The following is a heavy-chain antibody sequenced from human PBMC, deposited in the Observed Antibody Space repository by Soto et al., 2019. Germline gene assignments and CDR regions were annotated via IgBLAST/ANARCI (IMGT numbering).Heavy chain of an antibody. CDR2: IKQDGSEK. D-gene: IGHD3-3*01. J-gene: IGHJ3*02. CDR3: ARVVRFLEWYTSDAFDI. V-gene: IGHV3-7*01. CDR1: GFTFSSYW. Sequence: SLRLSCAASGFTFSSYWMSWVRQAPGKGLEWVANIKQDGSEKYYVDSVKGRFTISRDNAKNSLYLQMNSLRAEDTAVYYCARVVRFLEWYTSDAFDIWGQGTMVTVSS.